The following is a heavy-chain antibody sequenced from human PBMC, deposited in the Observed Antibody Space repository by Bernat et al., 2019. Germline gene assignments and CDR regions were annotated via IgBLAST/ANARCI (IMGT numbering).Heavy chain of an antibody. J-gene: IGHJ4*02. Sequence: EVQLVESGGGLVQPGGSLRLSCAASGFTFSNNLMNWVRQAPGKGLVWVSRINGDGSSKIYADSLKGRFTISRDNAKNMVYLQMNSLRAEDTAVYYCASLCFGCTPSYDFWGQGTLVTVSS. V-gene: IGHV3-74*01. CDR2: INGDGSSK. CDR1: GFTFSNNL. D-gene: IGHD3-16*01. CDR3: ASLCFGCTPSYDF.